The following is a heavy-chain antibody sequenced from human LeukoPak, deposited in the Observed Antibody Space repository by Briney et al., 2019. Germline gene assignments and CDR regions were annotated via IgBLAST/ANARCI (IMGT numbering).Heavy chain of an antibody. V-gene: IGHV6-1*01. CDR2: TYYRSKWYN. J-gene: IGHJ4*02. CDR1: GDSVSSNTAA. Sequence: SQTLSLTCAISGDSVSSNTAAWNWIRQSPSRGLGWLGRTYYRSKWYNDYSVYAVSVKSRITINPDTSKNQFSLQLNSVTPEDTAVYYCAREVAGTLAFDYWGQGTLVTVSS. CDR3: AREVAGTLAFDY. D-gene: IGHD6-19*01.